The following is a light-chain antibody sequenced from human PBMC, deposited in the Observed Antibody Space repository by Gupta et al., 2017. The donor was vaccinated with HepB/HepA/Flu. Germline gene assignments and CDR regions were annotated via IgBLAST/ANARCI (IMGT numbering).Light chain of an antibody. V-gene: IGKV3-20*01. Sequence: EIVLTQSPGTLSLSPGERATLSCRASQSVSNNNLAWYQQKFGQAPRLLIYGAFSRATGIPDRFSGSGSGTDFSLTISRLEAEDFAVYYCQQYGLLPVTFGGGTXVEIK. CDR3: QQYGLLPVT. J-gene: IGKJ4*01. CDR2: GAF. CDR1: QSVSNNN.